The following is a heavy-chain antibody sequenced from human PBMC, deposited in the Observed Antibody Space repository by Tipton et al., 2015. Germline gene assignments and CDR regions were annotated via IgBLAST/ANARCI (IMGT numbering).Heavy chain of an antibody. CDR3: ARRSTASGPPGRFDP. D-gene: IGHD5-12*01. CDR2: IQYSGST. J-gene: IGHJ5*02. Sequence: TLSLTCSVSSDSISQYYWSWIRQPPGKELEWIGYIQYSGSTNYNPSLKSRVTISVDTSKTQFSLKLSSVTAADTAVYYCARRSTASGPPGRFDPWGQGTLVTVSS. V-gene: IGHV4-59*01. CDR1: SDSISQYY.